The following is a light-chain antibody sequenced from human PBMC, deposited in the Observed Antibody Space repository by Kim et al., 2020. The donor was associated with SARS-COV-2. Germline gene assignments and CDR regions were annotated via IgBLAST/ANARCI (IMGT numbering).Light chain of an antibody. Sequence: EIVLTQSPGTLSLSPGERATLSCRASQSVNSAYLAWYQQKPGQTPRLLIYGASNRATGIPDRFIGSGSGTDFTLTISRLEPEDFAVYFCQQYGNSPPLTFGGGTKVDIK. CDR3: QQYGNSPPLT. V-gene: IGKV3-20*01. CDR2: GAS. CDR1: QSVNSAY. J-gene: IGKJ4*01.